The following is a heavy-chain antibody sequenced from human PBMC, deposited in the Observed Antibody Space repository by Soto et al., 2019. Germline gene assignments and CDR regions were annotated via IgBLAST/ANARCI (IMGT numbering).Heavy chain of an antibody. V-gene: IGHV3-48*02. Sequence: EVQLVESGGGLVQPRGSLRLSCAASGFTFSNYSMNWVRQAPGKGLEWVSYIRSSNSIIYYADSVKGRFSISRDNAKNSLYLQMNSLRDEDTAVYYCARSRGGPFDYWGQGTLVTVSS. D-gene: IGHD6-25*01. J-gene: IGHJ4*02. CDR3: ARSRGGPFDY. CDR2: IRSSNSII. CDR1: GFTFSNYS.